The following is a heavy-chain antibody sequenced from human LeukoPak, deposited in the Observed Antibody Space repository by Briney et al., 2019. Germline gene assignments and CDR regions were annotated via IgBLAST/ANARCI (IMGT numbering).Heavy chain of an antibody. CDR3: ARDPSYYYMDV. Sequence: GGSLRLSCAASGFTFSSYSMNWVRQAPGKGLEWVSSISSSSSYIYYADSVKGRFTISRDNAENSLYLQMNSLRAEDTAVYYCARDPSYYYMDVWGKGTTVTVSS. CDR1: GFTFSSYS. J-gene: IGHJ6*03. V-gene: IGHV3-21*01. CDR2: ISSSSSYI.